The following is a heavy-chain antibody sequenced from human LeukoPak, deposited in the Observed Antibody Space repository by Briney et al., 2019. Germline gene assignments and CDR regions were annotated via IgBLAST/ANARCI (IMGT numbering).Heavy chain of an antibody. J-gene: IGHJ6*02. V-gene: IGHV4-61*01. CDR1: GASLSSGINY. D-gene: IGHD6-25*01. CDR2: IYYSGST. CDR3: ARHSIGPLGFFPYGMDV. Sequence: SETLSLTCTVSGASLSSGINYWSWIRHPPGKRLEGIGYIYYSGSTNYNPSLNSPVTISLDTSKNQFSLNLSSVTAADTAVYYCARHSIGPLGFFPYGMDVWGQGTTVTVSS.